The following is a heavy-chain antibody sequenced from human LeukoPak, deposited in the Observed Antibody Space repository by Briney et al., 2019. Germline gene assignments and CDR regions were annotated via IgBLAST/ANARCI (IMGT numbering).Heavy chain of an antibody. V-gene: IGHV4-30-4*01. CDR3: ASLAYYSFDY. CDR1: GGSISSGDYY. D-gene: IGHD2-21*01. CDR2: IFYTGST. J-gene: IGHJ4*02. Sequence: SGTLSLTCAVSGGSISSGDYYWSWIRQPPGTGLEWIGYIFYTGSTYYNPSLKSRVTISVDTSKNQFSLRLSSVTAADTAVYYCASLAYYSFDYWGQGTLVTVSS.